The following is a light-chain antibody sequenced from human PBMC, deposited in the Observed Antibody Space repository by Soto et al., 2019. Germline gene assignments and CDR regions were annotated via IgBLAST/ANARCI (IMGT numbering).Light chain of an antibody. J-gene: IGKJ3*01. CDR3: QQRSSWPVT. CDR2: DTS. Sequence: EIVLTQSPATRSLSPGERATLSCRASQNVNRYLGWYQQKPGQAPRLLIYDTSNRATGVPARFSGSGSGTDFTLTISSLEPEDFAVYYCQQRSSWPVTFGPGTKVDIK. CDR1: QNVNRY. V-gene: IGKV3-11*01.